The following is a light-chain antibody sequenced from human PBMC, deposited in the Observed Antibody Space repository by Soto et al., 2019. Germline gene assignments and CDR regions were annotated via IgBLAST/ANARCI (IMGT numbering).Light chain of an antibody. V-gene: IGKV3-20*01. CDR1: QSVSSSY. Sequence: ESVLTHSPGTLSLSPEERATLSCRASQSVSSSYLAWYQQKPGQAPRLLIYGASSRATGIPDRFSGSGSGTDFTLTISRLEPEDFAVYYCQQYGSSPWAFGQGTKLDIK. J-gene: IGKJ1*01. CDR2: GAS. CDR3: QQYGSSPWA.